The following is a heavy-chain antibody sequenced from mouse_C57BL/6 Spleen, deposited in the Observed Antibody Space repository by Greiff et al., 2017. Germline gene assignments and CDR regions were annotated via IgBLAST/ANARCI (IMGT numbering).Heavy chain of an antibody. CDR3: TRRRASSGYDY. Sequence: VQLQQSGPVLVKPGASVKMSCKASGYTFTDYYMHWVKQSHGKSLEWIGVINPYNGGTSYNQKIKGKATLTVDKSSSTAYMELNSLTSEDSAVYYCTRRRASSGYDYWGQGTTRTVSS. CDR2: INPYNGGT. CDR1: GYTFTDYY. J-gene: IGHJ2*01. V-gene: IGHV1-19*01. D-gene: IGHD3-2*02.